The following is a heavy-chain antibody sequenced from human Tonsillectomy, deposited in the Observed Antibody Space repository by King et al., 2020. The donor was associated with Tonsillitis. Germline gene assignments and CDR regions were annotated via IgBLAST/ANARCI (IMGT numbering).Heavy chain of an antibody. D-gene: IGHD2-2*01. V-gene: IGHV3-23*04. CDR1: GYTFNMYA. CDR2: ISDGGTGT. Sequence: VQLVESGGGFVQPGGSLRLSCAASGYTFNMYAMSWVRQAPGKGPEWVSAISDGGTGTYYTDSVKGRFTISRDNSKNKLFLQMSSLRAEDTALYYCARGLRFCASSTCYVSLLFFCWGPGTLVTVSS. J-gene: IGHJ4*02. CDR3: ARGLRFCASSTCYVSLLFFC.